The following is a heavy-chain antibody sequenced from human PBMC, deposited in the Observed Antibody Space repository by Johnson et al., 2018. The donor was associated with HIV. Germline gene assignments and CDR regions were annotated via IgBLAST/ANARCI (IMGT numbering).Heavy chain of an antibody. Sequence: EVQLVESGGGVVRPGGSLRLSCAASGFTFDDYGMSWVRQAPGKGLEWVSGISWNSDDIDYADSVKGRFTISRDNAKNSLYLQMNTLRPEDTALYYCAKDLVVINVRYALDIWGQGTMVTVSS. CDR1: GFTFDDYG. J-gene: IGHJ3*02. D-gene: IGHD3-22*01. CDR3: AKDLVVINVRYALDI. V-gene: IGHV3-20*04. CDR2: ISWNSDDI.